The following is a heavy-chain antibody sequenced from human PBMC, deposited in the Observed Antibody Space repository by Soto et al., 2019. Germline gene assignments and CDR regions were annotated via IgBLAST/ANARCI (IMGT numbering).Heavy chain of an antibody. CDR2: IIPIFGTA. CDR3: ETSYYGAGSNDTMYYFDY. J-gene: IGHJ4*02. D-gene: IGHD3-10*01. CDR1: GGTFSSYA. Sequence: SVKVSCKASGGTFSSYAISWVRQAPGQGLEWMGGIIPIFGTANYAQKFQGRVTITADESTSTAYMELSSLRSEDTAVYYCETSYYGAGSNDTMYYFDYWGQGTLVTVSS. V-gene: IGHV1-69*13.